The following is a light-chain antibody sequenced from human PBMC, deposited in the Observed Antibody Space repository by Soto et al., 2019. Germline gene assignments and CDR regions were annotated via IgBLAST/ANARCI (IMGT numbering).Light chain of an antibody. CDR2: EVT. Sequence: QAVLTEPPSAAGCPGQAVTISCTVTSGDVGYYDYVSWYQQHPGNAPKLVIYEVTKRPSGVPDRVSASKSGNTASLTVSGLRAEDEADYYCSSYAGSRNVFGTGTKVTVL. V-gene: IGLV2-8*01. CDR3: SSYAGSRNV. CDR1: SGDVGYYDY. J-gene: IGLJ1*01.